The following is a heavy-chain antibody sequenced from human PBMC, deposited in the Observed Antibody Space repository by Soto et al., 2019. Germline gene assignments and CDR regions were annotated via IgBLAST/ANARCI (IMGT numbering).Heavy chain of an antibody. CDR1: GGTFSRYA. CDR3: ARGSLGFEVAERFPVSNAFGI. Sequence: SVKVSCKASGGTFSRYAISWVRQAPGQGLEWMGGIIPIFGTANYAQKFQGRVTITADQSTSTAYMELSSLRSEDTAVYYCARGSLGFEVAERFPVSNAFGISGQHTLV. V-gene: IGHV1-69*13. J-gene: IGHJ3*02. CDR2: IIPIFGTA. D-gene: IGHD2-15*01.